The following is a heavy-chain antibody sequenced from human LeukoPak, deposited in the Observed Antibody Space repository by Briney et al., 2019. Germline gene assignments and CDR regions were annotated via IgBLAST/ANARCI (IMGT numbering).Heavy chain of an antibody. V-gene: IGHV4-34*01. Sequence: SETLSLTCTVSGGSFNNYYWSWIRQPPGKGLEWIGEINHSGSTNYNPSLKSRVTISVDTSKNQFSLKLSSVTAADTAVYYCARETSQKGAHYMDVWGKGTTVTISS. CDR1: GGSFNNYY. J-gene: IGHJ6*03. D-gene: IGHD3-16*01. CDR2: INHSGST. CDR3: ARETSQKGAHYMDV.